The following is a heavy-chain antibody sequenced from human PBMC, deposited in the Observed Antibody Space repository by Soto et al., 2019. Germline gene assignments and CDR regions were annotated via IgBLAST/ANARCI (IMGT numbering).Heavy chain of an antibody. CDR3: ARGGNRVTIFGVVIPYYFDY. D-gene: IGHD3-3*01. V-gene: IGHV3-48*01. CDR1: GFTFSSYS. J-gene: IGHJ4*02. Sequence: QLGGSLRLSCAASGFTFSSYSMNWVRQAPGKGLEWVSYISSSSSTIYYADSVKGRFTISRDNAKNSLYLQMNSLRAEDTAVYYCARGGNRVTIFGVVIPYYFDYWGQGTLVTVSS. CDR2: ISSSSSTI.